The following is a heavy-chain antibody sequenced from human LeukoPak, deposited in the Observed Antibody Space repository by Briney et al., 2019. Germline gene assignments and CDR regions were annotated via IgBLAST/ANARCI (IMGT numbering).Heavy chain of an antibody. Sequence: GGSLRLSCAASGFTFSDYYMSWVRQASGKGLEWVGRIRSKANSYATAYAASVKGRFTISRDDSKNTAYLQMNSLKTEDTAVYYCTTRRPDAFDIWGQGTMVTVSS. CDR1: GFTFSDYY. CDR3: TTRRPDAFDI. V-gene: IGHV3-73*01. CDR2: IRSKANSYAT. J-gene: IGHJ3*02.